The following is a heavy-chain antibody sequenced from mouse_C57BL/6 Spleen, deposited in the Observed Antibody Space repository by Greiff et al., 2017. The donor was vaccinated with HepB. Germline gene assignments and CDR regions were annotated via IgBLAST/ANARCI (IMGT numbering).Heavy chain of an antibody. V-gene: IGHV1-81*01. CDR3: ARKGSTGTAYYFDY. D-gene: IGHD4-1*02. J-gene: IGHJ2*01. CDR2: IYPRSGNT. Sequence: QVQLQQSGAELARPGASVKLSCKASGYTFTSYGISWVKQRTGQGLEWIGEIYPRSGNTYYNEQFKGKATLTADKSSSTAYMELRSLTSEYSAVYFCARKGSTGTAYYFDYWGQGTTLTVSS. CDR1: GYTFTSYG.